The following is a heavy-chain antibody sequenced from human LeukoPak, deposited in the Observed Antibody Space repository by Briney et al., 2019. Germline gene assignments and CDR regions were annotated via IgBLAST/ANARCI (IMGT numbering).Heavy chain of an antibody. D-gene: IGHD4-23*01. CDR1: GYTFTSYW. V-gene: IGHV5-51*01. Sequence: GESLKISCEGSGYTFTSYWIGWVRQMPGKGLEWMGIIYPGDSDTRYSPSFQGQVTISADKSISTAYLQWSSLKASDTAMYYCARLYRGPDPTVADAFDIWGQGTMVTVSS. CDR2: IYPGDSDT. CDR3: ARLYRGPDPTVADAFDI. J-gene: IGHJ3*02.